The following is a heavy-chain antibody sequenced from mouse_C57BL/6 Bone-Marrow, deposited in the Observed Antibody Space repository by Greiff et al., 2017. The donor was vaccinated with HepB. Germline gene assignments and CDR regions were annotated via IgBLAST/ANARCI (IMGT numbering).Heavy chain of an antibody. CDR3: TRNHGGDFDY. CDR1: GYTFTDYE. Sequence: QVQLQQSGAELVRPGASVTLSCKASGYTFTDYEMHWVKQTPVHGLEWIGAIDPETGGTAYNQKFKGKAILTADKSSSTAYMELRSLTSEDSAVYYCTRNHGGDFDYWGQGTTLTVSS. V-gene: IGHV1-15*01. J-gene: IGHJ2*01. CDR2: IDPETGGT.